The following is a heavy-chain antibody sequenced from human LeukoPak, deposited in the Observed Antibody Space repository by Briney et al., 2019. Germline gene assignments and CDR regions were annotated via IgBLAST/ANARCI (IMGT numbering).Heavy chain of an antibody. CDR2: INTYNGNT. Sequence: ASVKVSCKASGYTFTSYGISWVRQAPGQGLEWMGWINTYNGNTKYAQKVQGRVTMTTDTSTSTAYMEVRSLRSDDTAVYYCARDLVHHRLLATGYNWFDPWGQGTLVTVSS. CDR1: GYTFTSYG. D-gene: IGHD3-9*01. CDR3: ARDLVHHRLLATGYNWFDP. V-gene: IGHV1-18*01. J-gene: IGHJ5*02.